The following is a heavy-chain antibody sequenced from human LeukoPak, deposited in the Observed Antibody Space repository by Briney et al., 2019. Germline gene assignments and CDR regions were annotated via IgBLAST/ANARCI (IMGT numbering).Heavy chain of an antibody. Sequence: SETLSLTCTVSDDSISPYSWSWIRQPPGKGLEWIGYIYYSGSTAYNPSLKSRVTISVDTSRNQFSLKLNSVTAADTAVYFWARCSNDILTGFYRAFDIWGQGTMVIVSS. CDR2: IYYSGST. D-gene: IGHD3-9*01. CDR1: DDSISPYS. J-gene: IGHJ3*02. V-gene: IGHV4-59*01. CDR3: ARCSNDILTGFYRAFDI.